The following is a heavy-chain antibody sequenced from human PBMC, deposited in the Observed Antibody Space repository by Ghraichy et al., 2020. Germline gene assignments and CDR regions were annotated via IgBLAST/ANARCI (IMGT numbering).Heavy chain of an antibody. CDR3: ARRTPAVRYSGYDGIDY. Sequence: GGSLRLSCAASGFTFSSYSMNWVRQAPGKGLEWVSYISSSSSTIYYADSVKGRFTISRDNAKNSLYLQMNSLRDEDTAVYYCARRTPAVRYSGYDGIDYWGQGTLVTVSS. CDR1: GFTFSSYS. J-gene: IGHJ4*02. D-gene: IGHD5-12*01. V-gene: IGHV3-48*02. CDR2: ISSSSSTI.